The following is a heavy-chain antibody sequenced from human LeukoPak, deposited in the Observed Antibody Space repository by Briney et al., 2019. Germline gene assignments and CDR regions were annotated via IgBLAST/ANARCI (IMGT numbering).Heavy chain of an antibody. CDR1: GGSISSYS. V-gene: IGHV4-59*01. CDR3: AGEKAAAGFDY. Sequence: PSETLSLTCTVSGGSISSYSWRWIRQPPGKGLEWIGYIYYSGSTNYNPSLKSRVTISVDTSKNQFSLKLSSVTAADTAVYYCAGEKAAAGFDYWGQGTLVTVSS. J-gene: IGHJ4*02. CDR2: IYYSGST. D-gene: IGHD6-13*01.